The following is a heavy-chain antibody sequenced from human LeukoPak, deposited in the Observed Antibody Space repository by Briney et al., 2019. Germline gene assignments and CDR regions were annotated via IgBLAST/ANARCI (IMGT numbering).Heavy chain of an antibody. V-gene: IGHV3-23*01. CDR3: AKDLYQLLYPDY. CDR1: GFTFSSYA. D-gene: IGHD2-2*02. Sequence: GGSLRLSCAASGFTFSSYAMSWVRQAPGKGLEWVSAISGSGDSTYYGDSVKGRFTISRDNSKNTLYLQMNSLRAEDTAVYYCAKDLYQLLYPDYWGQGTLVTVSS. J-gene: IGHJ4*02. CDR2: ISGSGDST.